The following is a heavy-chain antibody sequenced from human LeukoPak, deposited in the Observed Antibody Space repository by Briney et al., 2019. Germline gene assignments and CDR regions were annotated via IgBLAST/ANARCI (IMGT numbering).Heavy chain of an antibody. V-gene: IGHV4-38-2*01. J-gene: IGHJ4*02. D-gene: IGHD2-2*01. Sequence: SETLSLTCVVSGYPISSPYYWGWVRQPPGKGPECIGSIHHTGSSYYNPSLQSRVTISIDTSRNQFSLKLRFLSAADTAVYYCARLGYGSSTSCYFESWGQGTLVTVSS. CDR1: GYPISSPYY. CDR3: ARLGYGSSTSCYFES. CDR2: IHHTGSS.